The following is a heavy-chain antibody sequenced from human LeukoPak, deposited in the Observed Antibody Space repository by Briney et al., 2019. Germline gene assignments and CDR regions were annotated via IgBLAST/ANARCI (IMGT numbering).Heavy chain of an antibody. CDR2: IYYGGST. J-gene: IGHJ4*02. D-gene: IGHD6-19*01. Sequence: PSETLSLTCTVSGXSVSSGTYYWSWIRQPPGKGLEWIGYIYYGGSTNYNPSLKSRVTISVDTSEDQFSLKLSSVTAADTAVYYCARVLIAVAGFDYWGQGTLVTVSS. CDR1: GXSVSSGTYY. V-gene: IGHV4-61*01. CDR3: ARVLIAVAGFDY.